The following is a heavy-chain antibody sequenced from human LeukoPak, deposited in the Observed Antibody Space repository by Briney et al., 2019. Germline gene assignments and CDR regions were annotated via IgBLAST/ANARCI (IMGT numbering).Heavy chain of an antibody. V-gene: IGHV3-30-3*01. Sequence: PGGSLRLSCAASGFTFSSYAMHWVRQAPGKGLEWVAVISYDGSNKYYADSVKGRFTISRDNSKNTLYLQMNSLRAEDTAVYYCARDPLYYYDSSGYYYDYWGQGTLVTVSS. J-gene: IGHJ4*02. CDR3: ARDPLYYYDSSGYYYDY. D-gene: IGHD3-22*01. CDR1: GFTFSSYA. CDR2: ISYDGSNK.